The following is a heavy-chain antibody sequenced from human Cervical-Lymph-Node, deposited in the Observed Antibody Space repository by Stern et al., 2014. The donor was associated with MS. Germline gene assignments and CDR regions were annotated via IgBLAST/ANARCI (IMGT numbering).Heavy chain of an antibody. CDR3: ARHGYSGYNDYYGMDV. V-gene: IGHV5-51*01. D-gene: IGHD5-12*01. CDR2: IYPADSET. CDR1: GYSFFSYW. J-gene: IGHJ6*02. Sequence: EVQLVESGAEVKEPGESLKISCRSSGYSFFSYWIGWVRQMPGKGLEWMGIIYPADSETRYNPSFQGQVTISVDRSINTAYLQWSSLQASDTAMYYCARHGYSGYNDYYGMDVWGQGTTVTVSS.